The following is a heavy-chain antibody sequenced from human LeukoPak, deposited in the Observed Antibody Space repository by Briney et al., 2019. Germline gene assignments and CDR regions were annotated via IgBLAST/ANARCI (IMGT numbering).Heavy chain of an antibody. CDR3: ARGDTLDV. CDR2: IKSDASSA. V-gene: IGHV3-74*03. J-gene: IGHJ3*01. Sequence: QPGGSLRLSCAASGFTLRTYDIHWDRQAPGKGLVWVSRIKSDASSAPYADSVRGRFTISRDNARNTLYLQMNSLRAEDTAVYYCARGDTLDVWGQGTMVTVSS. CDR1: GFTLRTYD.